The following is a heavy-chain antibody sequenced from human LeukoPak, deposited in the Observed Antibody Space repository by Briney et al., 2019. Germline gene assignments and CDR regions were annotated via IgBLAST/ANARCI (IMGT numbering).Heavy chain of an antibody. J-gene: IGHJ4*02. CDR3: ARRGVGAIYY. D-gene: IGHD1-26*01. CDR1: GFTFSTFA. V-gene: IGHV3-21*01. Sequence: SGGSLRLSCAASGFTFSTFAMIWVRQAPGKGLEWVSSISSSSSYIYYADSVKGRFTISRDNAKNSLYLQMNSLRAEDTAVYYCARRGVGAIYYWGQGTLVTVSS. CDR2: ISSSSSYI.